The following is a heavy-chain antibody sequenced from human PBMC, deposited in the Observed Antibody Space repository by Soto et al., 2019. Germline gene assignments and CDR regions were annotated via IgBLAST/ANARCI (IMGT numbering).Heavy chain of an antibody. CDR1: GGSTSSYN. CDR2: INHSGST. Sequence: PAEPLARTCTVSGGSTSSYNWGWIRQPPGKGLEWIGEINHSGSTNYNPSLKSRVTISVDTSKNQFSLKLSSVTAADTAVYYCARESPYYYGSGRSYRNWFDPWGQGTLVTVSS. D-gene: IGHD3-10*01. V-gene: IGHV4-34*01. J-gene: IGHJ5*02. CDR3: ARESPYYYGSGRSYRNWFDP.